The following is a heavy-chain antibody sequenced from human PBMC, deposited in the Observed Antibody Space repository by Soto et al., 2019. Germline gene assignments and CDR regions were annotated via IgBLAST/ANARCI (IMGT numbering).Heavy chain of an antibody. D-gene: IGHD2-15*01. J-gene: IGHJ6*02. Sequence: QVQLQESGPGLVKPSETLSLTCTVSGGSISSYYWSWIRQPPGKGLEWIGYIYYSGSTNYNPSLKSRVTISVDTSKNQFSLKLSSVTAADTAVYYCAITRAKYCSGGSCYPYYYYYGMDVWGQGTTVTVSS. CDR1: GGSISSYY. CDR2: IYYSGST. CDR3: AITRAKYCSGGSCYPYYYYYGMDV. V-gene: IGHV4-59*01.